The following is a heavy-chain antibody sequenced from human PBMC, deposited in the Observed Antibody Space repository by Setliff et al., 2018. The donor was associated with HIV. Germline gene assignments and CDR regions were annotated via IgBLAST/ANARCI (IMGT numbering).Heavy chain of an antibody. D-gene: IGHD5-12*01. Sequence: SETLSLTCTVSGASISSYYWSWIRQPPGKGLEWIGYIYTSGSTNYNPSLKSRVTISVDTSKNQFSLKLSSVTAADTAVYYCARAPGYSGYDYYYYYMDVWGKGTTVTVSS. V-gene: IGHV4-4*08. CDR2: IYTSGST. CDR3: ARAPGYSGYDYYYYYMDV. CDR1: GASISSYY. J-gene: IGHJ6*03.